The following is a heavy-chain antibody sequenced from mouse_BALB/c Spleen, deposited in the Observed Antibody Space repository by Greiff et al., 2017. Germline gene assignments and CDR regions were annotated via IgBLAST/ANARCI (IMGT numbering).Heavy chain of an antibody. D-gene: IGHD2-4*01. J-gene: IGHJ2*01. CDR3: ARQGLRHYFDY. CDR2: ISSGGSYT. CDR1: GFTFSSYG. V-gene: IGHV5-6*01. Sequence: EVNVVESGGDLVKPGGSLKLSCAASGFTFSSYGMSWVRQTPDKRLEWVATISSGGSYTYYPDSVKGRFTISRDNAKNTLYLQMSSLKSEDTAMYYCARQGLRHYFDYWGQGTTLTVSS.